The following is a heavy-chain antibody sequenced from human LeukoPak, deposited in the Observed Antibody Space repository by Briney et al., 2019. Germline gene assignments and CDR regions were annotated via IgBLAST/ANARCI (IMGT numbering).Heavy chain of an antibody. CDR1: GYSFTSYW. J-gene: IGHJ5*02. CDR3: ARGAVAGTLNWFDP. V-gene: IGHV5-51*01. CDR2: IYHGDSDT. D-gene: IGHD6-19*01. Sequence: GESLKISCKGSGYSFTSYWIVWVRQMPGKGLECMGIIYHGDSDTRYGPSFQGQVTISADKSISTAYLQWSSLKASDTAMYYCARGAVAGTLNWFDPWGQGTLVTVSS.